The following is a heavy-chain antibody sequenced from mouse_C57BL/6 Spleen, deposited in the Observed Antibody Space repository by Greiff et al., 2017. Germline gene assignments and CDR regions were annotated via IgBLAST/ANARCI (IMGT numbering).Heavy chain of an antibody. CDR2: IDPNSGGT. J-gene: IGHJ3*01. Sequence: QVQLKQPGAELVKPGASVKLSCKASGYTFTSYWMHWVKQRPGRGLEWIGRIDPNSGGTKYNEKFKSKATLTVDKPSSTAYMQLSSLTSEDSAVLYCARSGYYGYSWFAYGGQGNLGTGSS. CDR3: ARSGYYGYSWFAY. D-gene: IGHD2-3*01. CDR1: GYTFTSYW. V-gene: IGHV1-72*01.